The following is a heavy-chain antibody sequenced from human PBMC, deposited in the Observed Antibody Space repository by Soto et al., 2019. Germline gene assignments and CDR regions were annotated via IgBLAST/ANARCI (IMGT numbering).Heavy chain of an antibody. J-gene: IGHJ4*02. D-gene: IGHD3-10*01. CDR2: ITSNGAST. V-gene: IGHV3-11*06. Sequence: GGSLRLSCAASGFTFSNHFMTWIRHIPGKGLEWVSFITSNGASTNYADSVKGRFTISRDNAKNSLFLQMNNLRAEDTAMYYCARENYYFIDYWGKGTLVTVSS. CDR3: ARENYYFIDY. CDR1: GFTFSNHF.